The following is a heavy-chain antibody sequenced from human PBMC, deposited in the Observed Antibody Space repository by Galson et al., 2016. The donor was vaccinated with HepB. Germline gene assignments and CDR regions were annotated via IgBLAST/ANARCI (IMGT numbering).Heavy chain of an antibody. CDR3: ARGLSGYGNVDY. V-gene: IGHV1-46*01. J-gene: IGHJ4*02. CDR2: INPNGGST. Sequence: SVKVSCKASGYTFTSYYLHWVRQAPGQGLEWMGIINPNGGSTDYGQKFQGRVTMTRDTSTSTVYMELISLRSEDTAVYYCARGLSGYGNVDYWGQGVLVTVSS. CDR1: GYTFTSYY. D-gene: IGHD5-12*01.